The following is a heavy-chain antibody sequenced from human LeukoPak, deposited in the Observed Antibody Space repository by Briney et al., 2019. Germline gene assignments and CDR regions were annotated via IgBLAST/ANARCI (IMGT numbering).Heavy chain of an antibody. D-gene: IGHD3-10*01. CDR1: GFTFSSYA. CDR3: AKSAMVRGVTVRGQYYYYGMDA. V-gene: IGHV3-23*01. J-gene: IGHJ6*02. Sequence: GRSLRLSCAASGFTFSSYAMSWVRQAPGKGLEWVSAISGSGGSTYYADSVKGRFTISRDNSKNTLYLQMNSLRAEDTAVYYCAKSAMVRGVTVRGQYYYYGMDAWGQGTTVTVSS. CDR2: ISGSGGST.